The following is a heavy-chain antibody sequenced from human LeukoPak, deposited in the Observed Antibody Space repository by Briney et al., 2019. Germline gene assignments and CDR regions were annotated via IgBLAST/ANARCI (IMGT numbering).Heavy chain of an antibody. CDR1: GGTFSSYA. Sequence: GASVKVSCKASGGTFSSYAISWVRQAPGQGLEWMGIINPSGGSISYAQKFQGRVTMTRDTSTSTVYMELSSLRSEDTAVYYCARTLNYGSGSYPLAEYFQHWGQGTLVTVSS. J-gene: IGHJ1*01. D-gene: IGHD3-10*01. CDR2: INPSGGSI. CDR3: ARTLNYGSGSYPLAEYFQH. V-gene: IGHV1-46*01.